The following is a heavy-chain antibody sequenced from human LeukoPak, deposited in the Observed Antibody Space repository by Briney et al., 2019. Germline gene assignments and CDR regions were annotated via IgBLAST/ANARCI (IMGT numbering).Heavy chain of an antibody. CDR2: INAGNGNT. CDR3: ARADYYDSSGYSNGDFDY. D-gene: IGHD3-22*01. Sequence: ASVKVSCKASGYTFTNYAMHWVRQAPGQRLEWMGWINAGNGNTKYSQKFQGRVTITRDTSISTAYMELSRLRSDDPAVYYCARADYYDSSGYSNGDFDYWGQGTLVTVSS. J-gene: IGHJ4*02. CDR1: GYTFTNYA. V-gene: IGHV1-3*01.